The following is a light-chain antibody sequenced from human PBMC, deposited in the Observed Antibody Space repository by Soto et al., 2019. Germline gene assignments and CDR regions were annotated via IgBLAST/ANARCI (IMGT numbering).Light chain of an antibody. Sequence: DIQMTQSPSTLSASVGDRVTITCRASQNIDIWLSWYQQKPGKAPSLLIYDASNLKSGVPSRFRGSGSGTEFTLTISRLQPDDSGSYYCQQHKSYPVTFGGGTKVDIK. V-gene: IGKV1-5*01. CDR3: QQHKSYPVT. J-gene: IGKJ4*01. CDR2: DAS. CDR1: QNIDIW.